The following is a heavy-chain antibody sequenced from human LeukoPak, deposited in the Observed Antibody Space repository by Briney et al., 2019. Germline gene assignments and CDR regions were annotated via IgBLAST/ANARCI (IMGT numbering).Heavy chain of an antibody. CDR1: GGSISSSLYH. V-gene: IGHV4-39*01. CDR2: IYYTGTT. Sequence: PSETLSLTCTVSGGSISSSLYHWGWIRQSPGKNLEWLGSIYYTGTTHYNPSLKSRVTISVDTSKNQFSLNLSSVTAADTAVYYCARQEIGLRSFDPWGQGTLVTVSS. D-gene: IGHD3/OR15-3a*01. J-gene: IGHJ5*02. CDR3: ARQEIGLRSFDP.